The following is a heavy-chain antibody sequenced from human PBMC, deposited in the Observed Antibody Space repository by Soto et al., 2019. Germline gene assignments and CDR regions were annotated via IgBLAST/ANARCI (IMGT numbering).Heavy chain of an antibody. J-gene: IGHJ4*02. CDR3: AISTTATFDY. CDR1: GYTFSSYN. Sequence: GGSLRLSCAASGYTFSSYNMNWVRQAPGKGLEWVSYISSSSSTIYYADSVKGRFTISRDNAKNSLYLQMNSLRDEDTAVYYCAISTTATFDYWGQGTLVTVSS. V-gene: IGHV3-48*02. CDR2: ISSSSSTI. D-gene: IGHD4-17*01.